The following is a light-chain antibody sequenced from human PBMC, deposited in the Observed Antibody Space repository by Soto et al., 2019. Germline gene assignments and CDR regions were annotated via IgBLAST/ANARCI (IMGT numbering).Light chain of an antibody. V-gene: IGLV2-14*03. CDR1: SSDVGGYNY. J-gene: IGLJ2*01. CDR3: SSYTGSSTL. CDR2: DVS. Sequence: QSVLTQPASVSGSPGQSITISCTGTSSDVGGYNYVSWYQQHPGKAPNLMVYDVSDRPSGVSDRFSGSKSGNTASLTISGLQAEDEADYYCSSYTGSSTLFGGGTKLTVL.